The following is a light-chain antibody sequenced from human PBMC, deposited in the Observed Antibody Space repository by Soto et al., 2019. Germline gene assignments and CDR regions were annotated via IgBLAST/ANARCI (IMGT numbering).Light chain of an antibody. V-gene: IGKV3-20*01. Sequence: EIVLTQSPVTLSLSPGERATLSCRASQSVSSNFLAWYQQKPGQAPRLLIHGASSRATGSPDRFSGGGSGTDFTLTISRLEPEDFAVYHCQQYGNSPITFGQGTRLEI. CDR1: QSVSSNF. J-gene: IGKJ5*01. CDR2: GAS. CDR3: QQYGNSPIT.